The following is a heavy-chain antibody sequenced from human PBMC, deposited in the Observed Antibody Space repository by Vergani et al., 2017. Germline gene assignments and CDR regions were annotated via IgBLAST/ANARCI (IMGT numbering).Heavy chain of an antibody. J-gene: IGHJ4*02. D-gene: IGHD3-22*01. CDR1: GYSFTNYW. CDR3: AKLYGRDSSGSKYFDY. CDR2: IHPADSDT. Sequence: EVQLVQSGAEVKKPGESLKISCQISGYSFTNYWIGWVRQMPGKGLEWMRIIHPADSDTSYSPSFPGQVTISVDKSVSTAYLQRSSLRASDSAMYYCAKLYGRDSSGSKYFDYWGQGTLVTVSS. V-gene: IGHV5-51*01.